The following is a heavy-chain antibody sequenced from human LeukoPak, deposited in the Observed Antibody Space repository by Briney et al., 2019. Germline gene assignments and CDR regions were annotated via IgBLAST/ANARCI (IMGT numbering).Heavy chain of an antibody. CDR3: AKYFASGSYYKLPH. Sequence: GGSLRLSCAASGFTFSSYAMSWVRQAPGKGLEWVSTISGSGAYTYYADSVKGRFTISRDNSKNTLYLQMNSLRAEDAAVYYCAKYFASGSYYKLPHWGQGTLVTVSS. D-gene: IGHD3-10*01. J-gene: IGHJ1*01. V-gene: IGHV3-23*01. CDR2: ISGSGAYT. CDR1: GFTFSSYA.